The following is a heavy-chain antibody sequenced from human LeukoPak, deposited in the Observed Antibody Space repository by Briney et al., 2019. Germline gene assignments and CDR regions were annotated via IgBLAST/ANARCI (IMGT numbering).Heavy chain of an antibody. Sequence: GASVKVSCKASGGNFSSYCISWVRQVPGQGLERMGWISAYNGNTNYAQKLQGRVTMTTDTSTSTAYMELRSLRSDDTAVYYCARNYAGDAFDIWGQGTMVTVSS. CDR3: ARNYAGDAFDI. D-gene: IGHD3-16*01. V-gene: IGHV1-18*01. J-gene: IGHJ3*02. CDR2: ISAYNGNT. CDR1: GGNFSSYC.